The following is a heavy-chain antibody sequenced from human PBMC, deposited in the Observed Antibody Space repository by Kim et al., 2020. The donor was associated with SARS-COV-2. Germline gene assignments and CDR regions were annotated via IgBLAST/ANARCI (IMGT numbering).Heavy chain of an antibody. CDR3: ARGEYCSGGSCYWGGSFGFDY. J-gene: IGHJ4*02. CDR1: GGSISSGGYY. Sequence: SETLSLTCTVSGGSISSGGYYWSWIRQHPGKGLEWIGYIYYSGSTYYNPSLKSRVTISVDTSKNQFSLKLSSVTAADTAVYYCARGEYCSGGSCYWGGSFGFDYWGQGTLVTVSS. D-gene: IGHD2-15*01. CDR2: IYYSGST. V-gene: IGHV4-31*03.